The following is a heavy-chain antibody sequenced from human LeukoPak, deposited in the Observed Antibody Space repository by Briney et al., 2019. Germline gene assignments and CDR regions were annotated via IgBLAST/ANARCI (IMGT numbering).Heavy chain of an antibody. CDR2: IIPIFGTA. J-gene: IGHJ4*02. CDR3: ARAAGSSFGFLVY. V-gene: IGHV1-69*13. Sequence: ASVKVSCKASGGSFSSYAISWVRQAPGQGLEWMGGIIPIFGTANYAQKFQGRVTITADESTSTAYMELSSLRSEDTAVYYCARAAGSSFGFLVYWGQGTLVTVSS. D-gene: IGHD6-6*01. CDR1: GGSFSSYA.